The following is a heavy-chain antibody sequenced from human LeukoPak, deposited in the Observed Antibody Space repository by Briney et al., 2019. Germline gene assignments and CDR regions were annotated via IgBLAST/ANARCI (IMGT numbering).Heavy chain of an antibody. CDR1: GGSVSGYY. D-gene: IGHD3-10*01. V-gene: IGHV4-59*02. CDR3: ARHVAYGSGSDY. J-gene: IGHJ4*02. CDR2: VYYSGST. Sequence: SETLSLTCVVSGGSVSGYYWGWIRQPPGRGLEWIGYVYYSGSTNYNPSFKSRITISVDTSRNQFSLQLSSVTAADTAVYYCARHVAYGSGSDYWGQGTLVTVSS.